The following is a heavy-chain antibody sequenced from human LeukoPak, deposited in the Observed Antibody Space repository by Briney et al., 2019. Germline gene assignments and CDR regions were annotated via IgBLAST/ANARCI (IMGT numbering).Heavy chain of an antibody. V-gene: IGHV4-59*08. CDR1: GGSISSYY. CDR3: ARLTHYKPYYMAV. CDR2: IYYSGST. J-gene: IGHJ6*03. D-gene: IGHD1-1*01. Sequence: PSETLSLTCTVSGGSISSYYWSWIRQPPGKGLEWIGYIYYSGSTNYNPSLKSRVTISVDTSKNQFSLKLSSVTAADTAVYYCARLTHYKPYYMAVWGKGTTVTVSS.